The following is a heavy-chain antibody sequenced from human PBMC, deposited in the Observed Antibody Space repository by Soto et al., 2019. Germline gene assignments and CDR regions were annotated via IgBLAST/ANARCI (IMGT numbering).Heavy chain of an antibody. D-gene: IGHD2-2*01. V-gene: IGHV3-30*18. CDR3: AKRRDAYNFYLYDGMDV. CDR2: ILYDGSNK. J-gene: IGHJ6*02. CDR1: GFTFSNYG. Sequence: PGGSLRLSCAASGFTFSNYGMHWVRQTPGKGLEWVALILYDGSNKYYSDSVKGRFTISRDNSKNTLYLQVSSLRAEDTAVYYWAKRRDAYNFYLYDGMDVWGQGTTVTVS.